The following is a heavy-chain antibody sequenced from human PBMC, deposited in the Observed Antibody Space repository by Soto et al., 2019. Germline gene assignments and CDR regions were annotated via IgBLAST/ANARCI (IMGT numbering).Heavy chain of an antibody. CDR1: GFTFDDYA. Sequence: EVQLVESGGGLVQPGRSLRLSCAASGFTFDDYAMHWVRQAPGKGLEWVSGISWNSGSIGYADSVKGRFTISRDNAKNSLYLQMNSLRAEDTALYYCAKDMTPYRSSWYAWFDYWGQGTLVTVSS. CDR2: ISWNSGSI. CDR3: AKDMTPYRSSWYAWFDY. D-gene: IGHD6-13*01. V-gene: IGHV3-9*01. J-gene: IGHJ4*02.